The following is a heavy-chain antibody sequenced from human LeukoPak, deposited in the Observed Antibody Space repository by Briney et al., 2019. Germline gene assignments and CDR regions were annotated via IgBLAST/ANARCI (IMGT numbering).Heavy chain of an antibody. J-gene: IGHJ4*02. D-gene: IGHD3-3*01. CDR3: ARVPTFGARPYYFDY. Sequence: SETLSLTCAVSGGSISSYYWSWIRQPPGKGLEWIGYIYYSGSTNYNPSLMSRVTISVDTSKNQFSLKLSSVTAADTAVYYCARVPTFGARPYYFDYWGQGTLVTVSS. V-gene: IGHV4-59*01. CDR2: IYYSGST. CDR1: GGSISSYY.